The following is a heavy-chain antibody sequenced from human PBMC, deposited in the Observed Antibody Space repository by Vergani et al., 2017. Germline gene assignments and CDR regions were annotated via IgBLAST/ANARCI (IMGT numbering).Heavy chain of an antibody. Sequence: EVQLVQSGAEVKKPGESLKISCKGSGYSFTSYWIGWVRQMPGKGLEWMGIIYPGDSDTRYSPSFQGQVTISADKSISTAYLQWSSLKASDTAMYYCARTWEDIAVAGTYYYYMDVWGKGTTVTVSS. J-gene: IGHJ6*03. CDR3: ARTWEDIAVAGTYYYYMDV. D-gene: IGHD6-19*01. CDR1: GYSFTSYW. CDR2: IYPGDSDT. V-gene: IGHV5-51*01.